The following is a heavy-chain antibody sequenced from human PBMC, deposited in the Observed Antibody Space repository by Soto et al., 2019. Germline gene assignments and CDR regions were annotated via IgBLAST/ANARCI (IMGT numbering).Heavy chain of an antibody. CDR1: GGSISSYY. CDR3: ARFIAAQTNWFDP. CDR2: IYYTGTT. V-gene: IGHV4-59*01. J-gene: IGHJ5*02. Sequence: SETLSLTCTVSGGSISSYYWTWIRQPPGKGLEWIGYIYYTGTTNYNPSLKSRVTISVDTSKNQFSLKLTSVTAADTAMYYCARFIAAQTNWFDPWGQGTLVTVSS. D-gene: IGHD6-6*01.